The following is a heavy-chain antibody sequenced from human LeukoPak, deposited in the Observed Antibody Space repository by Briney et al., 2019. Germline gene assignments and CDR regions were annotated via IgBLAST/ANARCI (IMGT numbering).Heavy chain of an antibody. CDR3: AKIRFPTGGTYLDY. Sequence: SETLSLTCAVSGGSISNYYWTWIRQPPGKGLEWIGYIYYSGSTNYNPSLKSRVTISVDTSKNQFSLKLSSVTAADTAMYYCAKIRFPTGGTYLDYWGQGTLVTVSS. J-gene: IGHJ4*02. CDR1: GGSISNYY. CDR2: IYYSGST. D-gene: IGHD1-26*01. V-gene: IGHV4-59*01.